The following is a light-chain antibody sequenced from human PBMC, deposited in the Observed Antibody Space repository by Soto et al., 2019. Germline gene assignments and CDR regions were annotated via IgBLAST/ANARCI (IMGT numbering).Light chain of an antibody. CDR2: LEGSGSY. J-gene: IGLJ2*01. V-gene: IGLV4-60*02. Sequence: QPVLTQSSSASASLGSSVKLTCTLSSGHSSYIIAWHHQQPGKAPRYLMKLEGSGSYNKGSGVPDRFSGSSSGADRYLTISNLQFEDEANYYCETWDISSRVFGGGTKLTVL. CDR3: ETWDISSRV. CDR1: SGHSSYI.